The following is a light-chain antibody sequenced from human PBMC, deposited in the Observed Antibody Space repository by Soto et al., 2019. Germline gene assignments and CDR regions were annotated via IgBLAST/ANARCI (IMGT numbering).Light chain of an antibody. CDR1: RDISNS. Sequence: DIQMTQSPSSVSASVGDRLTITCRASRDISNSLAWYQHTPGKAPKLLLRGASSLHRGVPSRFSGGGAGTEFTLTISSLQPEDFATYYCQQTSAFPRTFGQGT. CDR2: GAS. V-gene: IGKV1-12*01. CDR3: QQTSAFPRT. J-gene: IGKJ1*01.